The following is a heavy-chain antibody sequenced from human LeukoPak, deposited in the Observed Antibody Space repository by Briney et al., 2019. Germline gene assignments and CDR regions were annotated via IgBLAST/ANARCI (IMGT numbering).Heavy chain of an antibody. CDR2: IIPIFGTA. D-gene: IGHD3-10*01. CDR1: GGTFSSYA. J-gene: IGHJ6*03. V-gene: IGHV1-69*05. Sequence: SVKVSCKASGGTFSSYAISWVRQAPGQGLEWMGRIIPIFGTANYAQKFQGRVTITTDESTSTAYMELSSLRSEDTAVYYCARGSMVRGVTGLYYYYMDVWGKGTTVTVSS. CDR3: ARGSMVRGVTGLYYYYMDV.